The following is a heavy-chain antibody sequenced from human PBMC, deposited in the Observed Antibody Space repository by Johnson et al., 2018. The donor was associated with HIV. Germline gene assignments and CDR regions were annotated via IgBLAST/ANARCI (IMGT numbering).Heavy chain of an antibody. CDR1: GFTFSSYA. D-gene: IGHD3-22*01. J-gene: IGHJ3*02. CDR3: AREGYYASSGYYGAFDM. Sequence: QVQLVESGGGVVQPGRSLRLSCAASGFTFSSYAMHWVRQAPGKGLEWVSVLYSGGSIYYADSVKGRFIISRYNSKNTLYLQLNSLRPEDTAVYYCAREGYYASSGYYGAFDMWGQGTMVTVSS. CDR2: LYSGGSI. V-gene: IGHV3-NL1*01.